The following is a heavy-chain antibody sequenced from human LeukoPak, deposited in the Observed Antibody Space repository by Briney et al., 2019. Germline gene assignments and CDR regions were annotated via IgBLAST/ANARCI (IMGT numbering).Heavy chain of an antibody. Sequence: GESLKISCKGSGYSFTSYWIGWVRQMPGKGLEWMGIIYPGDSDTRYSASFQGQVTISDDKSISTAYLQWSSLKASDTAMSYCASNTWGAARPYDAFDIWGQGTMVTVSS. V-gene: IGHV5-51*01. J-gene: IGHJ3*02. CDR1: GYSFTSYW. CDR2: IYPGDSDT. CDR3: ASNTWGAARPYDAFDI. D-gene: IGHD6-6*01.